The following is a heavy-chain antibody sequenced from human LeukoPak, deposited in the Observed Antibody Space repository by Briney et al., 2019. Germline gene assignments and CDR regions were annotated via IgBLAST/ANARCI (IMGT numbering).Heavy chain of an antibody. D-gene: IGHD3-3*01. CDR3: TRSAAYYDFWSGYSYYYYYGMDV. CDR2: IRSKAYGGTT. Sequence: GGSLRLSCTASGFTFGDYATSWFRQAPGKGLEWVGFIRSKAYGGTTEYAASVKGRFTISRDDSKSIAYLQMNSQKTEDTAVYYCTRSAAYYDFWSGYSYYYYYGMDVWGQGTTVTVSS. J-gene: IGHJ6*02. CDR1: GFTFGDYA. V-gene: IGHV3-49*03.